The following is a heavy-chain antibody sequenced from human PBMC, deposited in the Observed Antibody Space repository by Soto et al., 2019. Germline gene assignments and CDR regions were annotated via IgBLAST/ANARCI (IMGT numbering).Heavy chain of an antibody. Sequence: PGGSLSLSCAASGFTFSSYAMSWVRQAPGKGLEWVSSISGSGGSTYYADAVKGRFTISRDNSKNTLYLQMNSLRAEDTAVYYCAKDLAYYDFWSGYYANTFFDYWGQGTLVTVSS. D-gene: IGHD3-3*01. CDR3: AKDLAYYDFWSGYYANTFFDY. CDR2: ISGSGGST. J-gene: IGHJ4*02. CDR1: GFTFSSYA. V-gene: IGHV3-23*01.